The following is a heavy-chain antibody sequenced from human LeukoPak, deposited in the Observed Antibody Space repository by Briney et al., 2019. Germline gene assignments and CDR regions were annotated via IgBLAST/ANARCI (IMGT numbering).Heavy chain of an antibody. CDR2: FDPEDGEA. J-gene: IGHJ3*02. CDR1: GHTLTELT. D-gene: IGHD2-8*01. V-gene: IGHV1-24*01. CDR3: ATATLAPGVFDI. Sequence: GASVKVSCKVAGHTLTELTMHWVRQAPGKGLEWMRGFDPEDGEAIYSQKFQGRVTMTDDTSTGTTYMKLSNLRSEDTAIYYCATATLAPGVFDIWGQGTMVIVSS.